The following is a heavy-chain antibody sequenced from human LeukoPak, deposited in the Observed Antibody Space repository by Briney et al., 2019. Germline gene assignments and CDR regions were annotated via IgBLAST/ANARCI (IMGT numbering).Heavy chain of an antibody. J-gene: IGHJ4*02. CDR2: MNPNSGNT. V-gene: IGHV1-8*01. Sequence: ASVKVSCKASGYTFTSYDINWVRRATGQGLEWMGWMNPNSGNTGYAQKFQGRVTMTRNTSISTAYMELSSLRSGDTAVYYCARVYRQLRPYYFDYWGQGTLVTVSS. D-gene: IGHD4-23*01. CDR1: GYTFTSYD. CDR3: ARVYRQLRPYYFDY.